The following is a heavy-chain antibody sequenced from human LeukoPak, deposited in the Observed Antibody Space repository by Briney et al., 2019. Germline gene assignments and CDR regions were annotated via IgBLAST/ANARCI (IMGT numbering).Heavy chain of an antibody. J-gene: IGHJ4*02. CDR3: ARGGNSAYSIGY. Sequence: ASVKVSCKASGYTFTDYYMHWVRQPPAQGLAWMGRINPNSGGTSYAQKFQGGVTMTRDTSISTAYMELSRLRSDDTAVYYCARGGNSAYSIGYWGQGTLVTVSS. CDR2: INPNSGGT. D-gene: IGHD3-22*01. CDR1: GYTFTDYY. V-gene: IGHV1-2*06.